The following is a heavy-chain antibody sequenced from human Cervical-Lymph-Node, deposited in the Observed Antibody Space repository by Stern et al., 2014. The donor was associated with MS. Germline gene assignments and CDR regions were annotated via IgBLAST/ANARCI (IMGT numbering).Heavy chain of an antibody. J-gene: IGHJ4*02. V-gene: IGHV3-9*01. CDR1: GFTFDDYA. CDR3: EKEMGPAGGTGGFDY. D-gene: IGHD6-13*01. CDR2: ISWRSGSI. Sequence: EVQLVQSGGGLVQPGRSLRLSCAASGFTFDDYAMHWVRQAPGKGLEWVSGISWRSGSIAYADSVKGRFTISRDNAKNSLYLQMNSLRAEDTALYYCEKEMGPAGGTGGFDYWGQGTLVTVSS.